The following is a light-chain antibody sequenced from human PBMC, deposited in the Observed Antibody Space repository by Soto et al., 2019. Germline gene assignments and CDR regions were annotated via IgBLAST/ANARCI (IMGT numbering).Light chain of an antibody. V-gene: IGKV1-39*01. CDR3: QQSYSSPYT. J-gene: IGKJ2*01. Sequence: DIQMTQSPSSLSAAVGDRVTITCRASQDINKYLNWYHQTPGKAPKLLIFSTSTLYSGVPSRFSGSRSGTDFTLTISSLHPEDFATYYCQQSYSSPYTFGQGTKVEIK. CDR2: STS. CDR1: QDINKY.